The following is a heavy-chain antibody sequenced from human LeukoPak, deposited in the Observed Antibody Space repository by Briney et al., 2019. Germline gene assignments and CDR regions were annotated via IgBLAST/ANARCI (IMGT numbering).Heavy chain of an antibody. CDR3: ARALPAAGTDAFDI. Sequence: ASVKVSCKASGYTFTGYYMHWVRQAPGQGLEWMGWINPNSGGTNYAQKFQGRVTMTTDTSTSTVYMELRSLRSDDTAVYYCARALPAAGTDAFDIWGQGTMVTVSS. CDR1: GYTFTGYY. D-gene: IGHD6-13*01. J-gene: IGHJ3*02. CDR2: INPNSGGT. V-gene: IGHV1-2*02.